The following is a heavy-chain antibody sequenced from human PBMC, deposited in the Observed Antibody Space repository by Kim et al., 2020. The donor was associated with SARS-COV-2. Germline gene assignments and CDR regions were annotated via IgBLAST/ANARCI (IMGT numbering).Heavy chain of an antibody. CDR2: IYYSGST. J-gene: IGHJ5*02. Sequence: SETLSLTCTVSGGSISSGDYYWSWIRQPPGKGLEWIGYIYYSGSTYYNPSLKSRVTISVDTSKNQFSLKLSSVTAADTAVYYCARATCYYDSSGYYAWRGECNWFDPWGQGTLVTVSS. CDR3: ARATCYYDSSGYYAWRGECNWFDP. V-gene: IGHV4-30-4*01. D-gene: IGHD3-22*01. CDR1: GGSISSGDYY.